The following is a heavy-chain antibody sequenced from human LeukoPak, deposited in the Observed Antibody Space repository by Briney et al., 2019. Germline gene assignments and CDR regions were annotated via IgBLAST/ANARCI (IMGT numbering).Heavy chain of an antibody. CDR3: ARGPEKLEVRGYSYYGMDV. V-gene: IGHV1-69*13. D-gene: IGHD1-1*01. Sequence: ASVKVSCKASGGTFSSYAISWVRQAPGQGLEWMGGIIPIFGTANYAQKFQGRVTITADESTSTAYMELSSLRSEDTAVYYCARGPEKLEVRGYSYYGMDVWGLGTTVTVSS. CDR2: IIPIFGTA. CDR1: GGTFSSYA. J-gene: IGHJ6*02.